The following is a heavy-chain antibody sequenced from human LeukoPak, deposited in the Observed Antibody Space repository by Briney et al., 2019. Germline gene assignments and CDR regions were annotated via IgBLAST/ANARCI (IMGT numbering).Heavy chain of an antibody. CDR3: AKDVRWFGELSLDY. CDR2: VKQDGSQA. V-gene: IGHV3-7*03. J-gene: IGHJ4*02. Sequence: PGGSLRLSCATSGFTFTRYWMAWIRQSPGKGLEWVANVKQDGSQAYYLESVEGRFTISRDNAKTSLYLHMNSLRAEDTAVYYCAKDVRWFGELSLDYWGQGTLVTVSS. CDR1: GFTFTRYW. D-gene: IGHD3-10*01.